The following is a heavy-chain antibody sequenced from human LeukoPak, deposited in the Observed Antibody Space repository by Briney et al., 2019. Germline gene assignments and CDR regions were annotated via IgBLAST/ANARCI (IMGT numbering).Heavy chain of an antibody. CDR3: ARAKSDSSGFGFDY. CDR1: GGSISSSSYY. CDR2: IYYSGST. V-gene: IGHV4-39*07. D-gene: IGHD3-22*01. J-gene: IGHJ4*02. Sequence: SETLSLTCTVSGGSISSSSYYWGWIRQPPGKGLEWIGNIYYSGSTYYNPSLKSRVTISGDTSKNQFSLKLSSVTAADTAVYYCARAKSDSSGFGFDYWGQGTLVTVSS.